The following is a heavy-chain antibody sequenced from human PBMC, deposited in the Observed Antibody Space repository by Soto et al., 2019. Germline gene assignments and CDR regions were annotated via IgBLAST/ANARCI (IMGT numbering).Heavy chain of an antibody. CDR2: VYHSGIT. Sequence: PSETLSLTCAVAGDSISSGDWWTWVRQPPGKGLEWIGEVYHSGITNDNPSLKNRVTISVDKSSNQFSVKLRSVTAADTAVYYCARAHLVVAGTPLFDFWGQGTLVTVSS. D-gene: IGHD6-19*01. CDR1: GDSISSGDW. V-gene: IGHV4-4*02. CDR3: ARAHLVVAGTPLFDF. J-gene: IGHJ4*02.